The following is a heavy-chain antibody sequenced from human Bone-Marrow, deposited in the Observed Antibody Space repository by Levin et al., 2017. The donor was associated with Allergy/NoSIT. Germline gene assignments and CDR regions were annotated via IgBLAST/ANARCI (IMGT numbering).Heavy chain of an antibody. CDR1: GFTFSSYA. V-gene: IGHV3-30-3*01. CDR2: ISYDGSNK. Sequence: GESLKISCAASGFTFSSYAMHWVRQAPGKGLEWVAVISYDGSNKYYADSVKGRFTISRDNSKNTLYLQMNSLRAEDTAVYYCARATYGDDDLEYFQHWGQGTLVTVSS. CDR3: ARATYGDDDLEYFQH. J-gene: IGHJ1*01. D-gene: IGHD4-17*01.